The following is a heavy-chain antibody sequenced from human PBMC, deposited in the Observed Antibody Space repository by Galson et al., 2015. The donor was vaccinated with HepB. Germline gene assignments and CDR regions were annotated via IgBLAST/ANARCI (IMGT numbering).Heavy chain of an antibody. V-gene: IGHV1-46*01. CDR3: ARDALFRSGYFEGPYCYYYGMDV. CDR2: INPSGGST. CDR1: GYTFTSYY. J-gene: IGHJ6*02. D-gene: IGHD3-22*01. Sequence: SAKVACKASGYTFTSYYMHWVRQAPGQGLEWMGIINPSGGSTSYAQTFQGRVTMTRDTSTSTVYMELSSLRSEDTAVCYCARDALFRSGYFEGPYCYYYGMDVWGQGTTVTVSS.